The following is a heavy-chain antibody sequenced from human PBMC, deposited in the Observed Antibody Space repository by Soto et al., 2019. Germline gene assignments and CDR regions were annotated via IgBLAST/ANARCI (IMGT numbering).Heavy chain of an antibody. V-gene: IGHV1-8*01. Sequence: ASVKVSCKASGYTFTSYDINWVRQATGQGLEWMGWMNPNSGNTGYTQKLQGRVTMTTDTSTSTAYMELRSLRSDDTAVYYCARKLTPGYSSGWPLDYWGQGTLVTVSS. CDR3: ARKLTPGYSSGWPLDY. J-gene: IGHJ4*02. D-gene: IGHD6-19*01. CDR2: MNPNSGNT. CDR1: GYTFTSYD.